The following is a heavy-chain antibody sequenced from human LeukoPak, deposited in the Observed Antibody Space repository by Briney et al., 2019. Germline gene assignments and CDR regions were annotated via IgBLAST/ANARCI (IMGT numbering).Heavy chain of an antibody. D-gene: IGHD3-3*01. Sequence: ASVKVSCKASGYTFTGYYMHWVRQAPGQGLEWMGWINPNSGGTNYAQKFQGRVTMTRDTSISTAYMELSRLRSDDTAVYYCARGHPYYDFWSGYSYYFDYWGQGTLVTVSS. CDR1: GYTFTGYY. J-gene: IGHJ4*02. CDR2: INPNSGGT. V-gene: IGHV1-2*02. CDR3: ARGHPYYDFWSGYSYYFDY.